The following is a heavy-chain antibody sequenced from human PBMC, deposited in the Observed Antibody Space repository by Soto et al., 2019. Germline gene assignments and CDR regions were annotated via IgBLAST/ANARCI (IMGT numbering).Heavy chain of an antibody. CDR3: ARDLRFNYYYDSSGYSRIPPPYGMDV. J-gene: IGHJ6*02. V-gene: IGHV3-11*05. CDR1: GFTFSDYY. CDR2: ISGTKSFT. D-gene: IGHD3-22*01. Sequence: PGGSLRLSCAASGFTFSDYYMSWIRQAPGKGLEIVSYISGTKSFTDYADSVKGRFTISRDNAKNTLYLQMNSLRAEDTAVYYCARDLRFNYYYDSSGYSRIPPPYGMDVWGQGTTVTVSS.